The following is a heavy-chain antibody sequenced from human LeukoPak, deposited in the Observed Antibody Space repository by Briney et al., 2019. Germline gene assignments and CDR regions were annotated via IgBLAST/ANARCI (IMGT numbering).Heavy chain of an antibody. V-gene: IGHV3-74*01. Sequence: PGGSLRLSCAASGFTLSSYWMHWVRQAPGKGLVWVSRIKSDGSRTSYADSVKGRFTISRDNAKNTLYLQMNSLRAEDTAVYYYARGGSGWYIRDGIFDYWGQGTLVTVSS. J-gene: IGHJ4*02. CDR2: IKSDGSRT. CDR1: GFTLSSYW. CDR3: ARGGSGWYIRDGIFDY. D-gene: IGHD6-19*01.